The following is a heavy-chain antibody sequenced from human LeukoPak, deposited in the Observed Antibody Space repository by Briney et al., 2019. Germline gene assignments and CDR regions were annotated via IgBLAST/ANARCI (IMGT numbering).Heavy chain of an antibody. J-gene: IGHJ3*02. D-gene: IGHD1-26*01. V-gene: IGHV3-23*01. CDR3: AKPRELLPDAFDI. CDR2: ISGSGGST. Sequence: PGGSQRLSCAASGFTFSSYGMSWVRQAPGKGLEWVSAISGSGGSTYYADSVKGRFTISRDNSKNTLYLQMNSLRAEDTAVYYCAKPRELLPDAFDIWGQGTMVTVSS. CDR1: GFTFSSYG.